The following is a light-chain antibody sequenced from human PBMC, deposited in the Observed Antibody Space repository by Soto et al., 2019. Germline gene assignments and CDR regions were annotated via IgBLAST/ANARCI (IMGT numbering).Light chain of an antibody. V-gene: IGLV2-14*01. Sequence: QSVLTQPASVSGSPGQSITISCTGTSSDVGGYNYVSWYQQHPGKAPKIIIYEVTNRPSGVSNRFSGSKSGNTASLTISGLQAEDDADYYCSSFTSRFTFNHIFGTGTKVTVL. CDR1: SSDVGGYNY. CDR2: EVT. J-gene: IGLJ1*01. CDR3: SSFTSRFTFNHI.